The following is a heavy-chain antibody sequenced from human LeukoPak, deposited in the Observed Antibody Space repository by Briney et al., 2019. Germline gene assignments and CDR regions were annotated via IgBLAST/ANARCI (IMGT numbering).Heavy chain of an antibody. CDR3: ARGGRLLWFGELLYRDAFDI. D-gene: IGHD3-10*01. Sequence: SETLSLTCTVSGGSISSYYWSWIRQPPGKGLEWIGYIYYSGSTNYNPSLKSRVTISVDTSKNQFSLKLSSVTAADTAVYYCARGGRLLWFGELLYRDAFDIWGQGTMVTVSS. J-gene: IGHJ3*02. CDR2: IYYSGST. V-gene: IGHV4-59*12. CDR1: GGSISSYY.